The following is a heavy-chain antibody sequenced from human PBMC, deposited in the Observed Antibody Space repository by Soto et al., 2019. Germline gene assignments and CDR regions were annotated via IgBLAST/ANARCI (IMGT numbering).Heavy chain of an antibody. CDR1: GYSFTDYY. V-gene: IGHV1-69-2*01. CDR3: ASRYDSTGGLDP. D-gene: IGHD3-22*01. J-gene: IGHJ5*02. CDR2: VDRDDAKT. Sequence: EVQLGQSGAEVNKLGATVKISGKVSGYSFTDYYIYGVRQVPGKGLEWVGFVDRDDAKTKYAETFKGRGTITADTSKDTAYMELSSLTSEDTAVYYCASRYDSTGGLDPWGQGTLVTVST.